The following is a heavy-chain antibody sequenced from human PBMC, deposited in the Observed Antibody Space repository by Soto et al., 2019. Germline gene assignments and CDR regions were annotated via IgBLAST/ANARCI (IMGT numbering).Heavy chain of an antibody. Sequence: EVQLVESGGGLVQPGGSLRLSCAASGFTFSSYSMNWVRQAPGKGLEWVSYISSSSSTIYYADSVKGRFIISRDNAKNSLYLQMNSLRDEDTAVYYCARGLYYYDSSGYWGYWGQGTLVTVSS. CDR1: GFTFSSYS. D-gene: IGHD3-22*01. V-gene: IGHV3-48*02. CDR2: ISSSSSTI. J-gene: IGHJ4*02. CDR3: ARGLYYYDSSGYWGY.